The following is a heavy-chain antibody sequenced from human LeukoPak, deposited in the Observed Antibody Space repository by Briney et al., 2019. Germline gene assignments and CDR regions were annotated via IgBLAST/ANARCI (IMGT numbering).Heavy chain of an antibody. V-gene: IGHV4-61*02. D-gene: IGHD1-26*01. J-gene: IGHJ4*02. Sequence: PSETLSLTCTVSGGSISSGSYYWSWNRQPAGKGLEWIGRIYTSGSTNYNPSLKSRVTVSVDTSKNQFSLKLSSVTAADTAVYYCAGSGSYYFIDYWGQGTLVTVSS. CDR3: AGSGSYYFIDY. CDR2: IYTSGST. CDR1: GGSISSGSYY.